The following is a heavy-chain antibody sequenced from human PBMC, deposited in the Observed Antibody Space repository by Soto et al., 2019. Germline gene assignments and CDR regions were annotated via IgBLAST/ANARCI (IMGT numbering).Heavy chain of an antibody. V-gene: IGHV2-5*02. CDR1: GFSLSTYHMG. Sequence: QLTLKESGPTLVRPAQTLTLTCDFSGFSLSTYHMGVAWIRQPPGKALEWLALIYWDDDKRYSPSLKDRLAISKDTSSNQVVLTITNIDPGDSATYCCAHAGDYDLLTFDHWGPGTMVTVSS. CDR2: IYWDDDK. J-gene: IGHJ4*02. D-gene: IGHD4-17*01. CDR3: AHAGDYDLLTFDH.